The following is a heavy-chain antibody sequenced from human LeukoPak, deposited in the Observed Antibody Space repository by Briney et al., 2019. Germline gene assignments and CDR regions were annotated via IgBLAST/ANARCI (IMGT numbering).Heavy chain of an antibody. CDR1: GYTFTSYG. CDR3: ARELYDFWSGYYNPKDAFDI. J-gene: IGHJ3*02. CDR2: ISACNGNT. V-gene: IGHV1-18*01. Sequence: ASVKVSCKASGYTFTSYGISWVRQAPGQGLEWMGWISACNGNTNYAQKLQGRVTMTTDTSTSTAYMELRSLRSDDTAVYYCARELYDFWSGYYNPKDAFDIWGQGTMVTVSS. D-gene: IGHD3-3*01.